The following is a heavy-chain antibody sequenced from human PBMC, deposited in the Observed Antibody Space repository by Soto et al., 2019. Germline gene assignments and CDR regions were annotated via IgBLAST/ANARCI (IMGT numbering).Heavy chain of an antibody. CDR3: ARARYNWNYDYYYYMDV. D-gene: IGHD1-20*01. V-gene: IGHV3-7*04. Sequence: GGSLRLSCAASGFTFSSYWMSWVRQAPGKGLEWVANIKQDGSEKYYVDSVKGRFTISRDNAKNSLYLQMNSLRAEDTAVYYCARARYNWNYDYYYYMDVRGKGTTLTVSS. CDR2: IKQDGSEK. J-gene: IGHJ6*03. CDR1: GFTFSSYW.